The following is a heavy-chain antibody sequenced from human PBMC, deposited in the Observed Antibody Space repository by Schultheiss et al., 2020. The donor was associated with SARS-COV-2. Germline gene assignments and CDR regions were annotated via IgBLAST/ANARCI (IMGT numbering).Heavy chain of an antibody. J-gene: IGHJ4*02. CDR2: IYHSGST. CDR1: GYSISSGYY. CDR3: ARWDSSGYYYY. V-gene: IGHV4-38-2*02. Sequence: SETLSLTCTVSGYSISSGYYWGWIRQPPGKGLEWIGSIYHSGSTYYNPSLKSRVTISVDTSKNQFSLKLSSVTAADTAVYYCARWDSSGYYYYWGQGILVTFSS. D-gene: IGHD3-22*01.